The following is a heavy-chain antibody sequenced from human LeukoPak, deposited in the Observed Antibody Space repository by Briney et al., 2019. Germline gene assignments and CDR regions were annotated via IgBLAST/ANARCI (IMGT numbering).Heavy chain of an antibody. V-gene: IGHV4-34*01. CDR2: INHSGST. CDR1: GGSFSGYY. D-gene: IGHD2-21*02. J-gene: IGHJ6*03. Sequence: SETLSLTCAVYGGSFSGYYWSWIRQPPGKGLEWIGEINHSGSTNYNPSLKSRVTISVDTSKNQFSLKLSSVTAADTAVYYCAGVLGGVPALRYYYSYNMAVGGKGTTFTVSS. CDR3: AGVLGGVPALRYYYSYNMAV.